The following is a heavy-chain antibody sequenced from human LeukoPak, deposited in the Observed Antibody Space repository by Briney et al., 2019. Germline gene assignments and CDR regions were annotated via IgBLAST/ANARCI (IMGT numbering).Heavy chain of an antibody. V-gene: IGHV3-53*01. J-gene: IGHJ3*02. CDR2: IYRDGST. Sequence: GGSLRLSCAVSGFIFSNNYMNWVRQAPGKGLEWVSIIYRDGSTYYSDSVQGRFTVSRDNSQNTLYLQMHSLRTEDTAIYYCAKDVVGAEGSFEMWGQGTMVTVSS. CDR1: GFIFSNNY. D-gene: IGHD1-26*01. CDR3: AKDVVGAEGSFEM.